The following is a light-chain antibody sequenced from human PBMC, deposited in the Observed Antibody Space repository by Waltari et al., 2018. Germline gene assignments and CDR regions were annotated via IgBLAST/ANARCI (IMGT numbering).Light chain of an antibody. J-gene: IGKJ4*01. CDR2: LSF. Sequence: DSVMTQSPLSLPVTPGETASLSCRSSQSLLQPDGYNYLDWYVQKPGQSPQLLMYLSFKRASGVPDRFSGSGSGTVFTLKISRVEAEDVGVYYCMQALQAPVTFGGGTKVEIK. V-gene: IGKV2-28*01. CDR1: QSLLQPDGYNY. CDR3: MQALQAPVT.